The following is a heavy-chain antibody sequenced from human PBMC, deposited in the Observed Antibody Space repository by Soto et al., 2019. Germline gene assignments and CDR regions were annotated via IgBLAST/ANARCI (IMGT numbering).Heavy chain of an antibody. CDR2: IYYSGST. J-gene: IGHJ6*03. Sequence: QVQLQESGPGLVKPSETLSLTCTVSGGSISSYYWSWIRQPPGKGLEWIGYIYYSGSTNYNPSLKSRVTISVDTSKNQFSLKLSSVTAADTAVYYCARAGPYDFWSGYYRPYYYYYYMDVWGKGTTVTVSS. V-gene: IGHV4-59*01. CDR3: ARAGPYDFWSGYYRPYYYYYYMDV. CDR1: GGSISSYY. D-gene: IGHD3-3*01.